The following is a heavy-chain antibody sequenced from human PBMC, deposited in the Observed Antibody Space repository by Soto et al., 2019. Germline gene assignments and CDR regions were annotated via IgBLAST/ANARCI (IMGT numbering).Heavy chain of an antibody. J-gene: IGHJ6*02. CDR3: AEALMSCSGSYPALSRYYYYGMDV. D-gene: IGHD3-10*02. V-gene: IGHV3-23*01. CDR2: ISGSGGST. Sequence: GGSLRLSCAASGFTFSSYAMSWVRQAPGKGLEWVSAISGSGGSTYYADSVKGRFTISRDNSKNTLYLQMNSLRAEDTAVYYCAEALMSCSGSYPALSRYYYYGMDVWGQGTTVTVSS. CDR1: GFTFSSYA.